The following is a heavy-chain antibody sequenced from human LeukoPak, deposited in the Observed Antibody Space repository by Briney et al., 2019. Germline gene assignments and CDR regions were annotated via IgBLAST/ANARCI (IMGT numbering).Heavy chain of an antibody. CDR2: ISAYNGNT. V-gene: IGHV1-18*01. CDR1: GYTFTSYG. J-gene: IGHJ6*03. D-gene: IGHD1-7*01. CDR3: AKDGITGTTSKFYYYYDYMDV. Sequence: GASVKVSCKASGYTFTSYGISWVRQAPGQGLEWMGWISAYNGNTNYAQKLQGRVTMTTDTSTSTAYMELRSLRSDDAAVYYCAKDGITGTTSKFYYYYDYMDVWGKGTTVTVSS.